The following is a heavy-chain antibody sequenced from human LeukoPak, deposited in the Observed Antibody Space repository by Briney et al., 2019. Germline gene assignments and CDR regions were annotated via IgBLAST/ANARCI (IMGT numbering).Heavy chain of an antibody. V-gene: IGHV4-61*01. D-gene: IGHD3-9*01. CDR2: IYYSGST. CDR1: GGSISSSNW. Sequence: SETLSLTCTVSGGSISSSNWWSWVRQPPGKGLEWIGYIYYSGSTNYNPSLKSRVTISVDTSKNQFSLKLSSVTAADTAVYYCAKGFTIFHFDYWGQGTLVTVSS. J-gene: IGHJ4*02. CDR3: AKGFTIFHFDY.